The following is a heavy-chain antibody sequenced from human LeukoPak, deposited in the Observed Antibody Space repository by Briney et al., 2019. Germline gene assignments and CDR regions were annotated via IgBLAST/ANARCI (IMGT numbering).Heavy chain of an antibody. Sequence: SETLSLTCTVSGGSISSSSYYWGWIRQPPGKGLEWIGSIYYSGSTYYNPSLKSRVTISVDTSKNQFSLKLSSVTAADTAVYYCARDSYYDSSGYYYHPAPSDAFDIWGQGTMVTVSS. V-gene: IGHV4-39*07. CDR2: IYYSGST. J-gene: IGHJ3*02. D-gene: IGHD3-22*01. CDR1: GGSISSSSYY. CDR3: ARDSYYDSSGYYYHPAPSDAFDI.